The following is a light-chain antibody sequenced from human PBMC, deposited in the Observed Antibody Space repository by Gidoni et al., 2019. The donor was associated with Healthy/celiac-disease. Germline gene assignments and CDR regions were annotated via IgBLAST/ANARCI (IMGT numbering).Light chain of an antibody. CDR3: QQYYSPPYT. CDR1: QGVLHGSNNKNY. J-gene: IGKJ2*01. CDR2: WAS. V-gene: IGKV4-1*01. Sequence: DIVMTQSPASLAVSLGERATINCKSSQGVLHGSNNKNYLPWYQQKPGQPPKLLIYWASTRESGVPDRFSGSGSGTDFTLTISSLQAEDVAVYYCQQYYSPPYTFGQGTKLEIK.